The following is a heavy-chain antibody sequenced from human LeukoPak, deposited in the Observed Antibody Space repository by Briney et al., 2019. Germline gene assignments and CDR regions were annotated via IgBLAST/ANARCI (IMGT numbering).Heavy chain of an antibody. V-gene: IGHV4-31*03. D-gene: IGHD3-10*01. Sequence: SQTLSLTCTVSGGSIRSSNYYWSWIRQHPGKGLEWIGFIYYSGSTYYNPSLQSRVNISGDTSENQFSLRLSSVTAADTAVYYCAGAYYYVSGSYSKNWFDRWGQGTLVTVSS. CDR2: IYYSGST. J-gene: IGHJ5*02. CDR1: GGSIRSSNYY. CDR3: AGAYYYVSGSYSKNWFDR.